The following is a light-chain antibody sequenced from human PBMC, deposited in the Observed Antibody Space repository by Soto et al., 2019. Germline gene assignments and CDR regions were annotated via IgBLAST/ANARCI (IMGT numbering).Light chain of an antibody. CDR2: DAS. CDR1: QSVNIY. CDR3: QQRSNWRVT. V-gene: IGKV3-11*01. J-gene: IGKJ4*01. Sequence: EIVLTQSPATLSLSPVEIATLSFRASQSVNIYLAWYQQKPGQAPRLLIYDASNRATGIPARFSGSGSGTDFTLTISSLEPEDIAVYYCQQRSNWRVTFGGGTKV.